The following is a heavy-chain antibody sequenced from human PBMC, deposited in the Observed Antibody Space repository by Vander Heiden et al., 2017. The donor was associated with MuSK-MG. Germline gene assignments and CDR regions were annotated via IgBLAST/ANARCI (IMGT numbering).Heavy chain of an antibody. CDR1: GGSISSNSYY. CDR3: ARHSTHGRFDP. Sequence: QLQLQESGPGLVKPSETLSLTCTVSGGSISSNSYYWAWVRQPPGKGLEWIGSIDYNGNTYYNPSLKSRVTISVDTSKNQFSLKVSSVTAADTTMYYCARHSTHGRFDPWGQGTLVTVSS. J-gene: IGHJ5*02. CDR2: IDYNGNT. V-gene: IGHV4-39*01. D-gene: IGHD4-17*01.